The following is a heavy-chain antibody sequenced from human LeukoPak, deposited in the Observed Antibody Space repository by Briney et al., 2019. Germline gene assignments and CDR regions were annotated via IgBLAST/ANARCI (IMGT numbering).Heavy chain of an antibody. Sequence: GGSLRLSCTASGFSFSNYWMSWVRQAPGKGLEWVASIKQDESEKYYVDSVKGRFTTSRDNAKRSLYLQMNALRGEDTAVYYCARLVGDVTTWDCWGQGTLVTVSS. CDR1: GFSFSNYW. CDR3: ARLVGDVTTWDC. D-gene: IGHD1-26*01. V-gene: IGHV3-7*03. J-gene: IGHJ4*02. CDR2: IKQDESEK.